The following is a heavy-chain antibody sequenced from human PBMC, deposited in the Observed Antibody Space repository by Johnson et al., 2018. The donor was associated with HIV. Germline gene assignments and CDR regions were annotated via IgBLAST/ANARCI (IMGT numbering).Heavy chain of an antibody. CDR1: GFTFSSYV. D-gene: IGHD3-3*01. J-gene: IGHJ3*02. V-gene: IGHV3-48*03. CDR2: ISSSGSTI. CDR3: ARDASLRFLEWYDAFDI. Sequence: VQLVESGGGVVQPGRSLRLSCAASGFTFSSYVMHWVRQAPSKGLEWVSYISSSGSTIYYADSVKGRFTISRDNAKNSLYLQMNSLRAEDTAVYYCARDASLRFLEWYDAFDIWGQGTMVTVSS.